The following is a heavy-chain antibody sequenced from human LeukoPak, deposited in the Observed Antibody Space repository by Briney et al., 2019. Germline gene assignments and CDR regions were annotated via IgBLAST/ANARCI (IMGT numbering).Heavy chain of an antibody. D-gene: IGHD1-26*01. CDR3: ARDPRMSGSYYPDAFDI. CDR1: GFTPSFYE. CDR2: IDNIGNTV. V-gene: IGHV3-48*03. J-gene: IGHJ3*02. Sequence: GGSLRLSCSLSGFTPSFYEMSWVRQAPGKGLEWLSYIDNIGNTVYYADSVKGRFTISRDNAKNSLYLQMNSLRAEDTAVYYCARDPRMSGSYYPDAFDIWGQGTMVTVSS.